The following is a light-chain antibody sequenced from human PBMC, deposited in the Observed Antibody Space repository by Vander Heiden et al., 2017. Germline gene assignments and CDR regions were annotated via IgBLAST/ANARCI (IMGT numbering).Light chain of an antibody. CDR3: QQHHAWPLT. V-gene: IGKV3-15*01. CDR2: AAS. Sequence: IVMTQSPPTLSVSAGERATLSCRASQSIGNLLAWYQQRPGQAPRLLIYAASSRATGIPARFSGSGSGTEFSLTISSLQSEDFAVYYCQQHHAWPLTLGGGTKVEIK. J-gene: IGKJ4*01. CDR1: QSIGNL.